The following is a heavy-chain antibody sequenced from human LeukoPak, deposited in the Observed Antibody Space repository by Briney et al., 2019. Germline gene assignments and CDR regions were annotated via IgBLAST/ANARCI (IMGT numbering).Heavy chain of an antibody. CDR2: IKQDGSKK. J-gene: IGHJ4*02. CDR1: GFTFSSYW. Sequence: GGSLRLSCAASGFTFSSYWMSWVRQAPGKGLEWVANIKQDGSKKYYAASVKGRFTISRDSAKNSLYLQMNSLRAEYTAVYYCARDPHFWGQGTLVTVSS. V-gene: IGHV3-7*01. CDR3: ARDPHF.